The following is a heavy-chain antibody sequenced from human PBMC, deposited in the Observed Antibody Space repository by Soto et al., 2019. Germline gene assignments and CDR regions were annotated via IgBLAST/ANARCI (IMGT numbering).Heavy chain of an antibody. V-gene: IGHV5-10-1*01. CDR1: GYSFTSYW. CDR2: IDPSDSYT. Sequence: AESLKLSCKGSGYSFTSYWISWVLQMPGKGLEWMGRIDPSDSYTNYSPSFQGHVTISADKSISTAYLQWSSLKASDTAMYYCARGSSSSGYYYANWFDPWGQGTLVTVSS. CDR3: ARGSSSSGYYYANWFDP. D-gene: IGHD3-22*01. J-gene: IGHJ5*02.